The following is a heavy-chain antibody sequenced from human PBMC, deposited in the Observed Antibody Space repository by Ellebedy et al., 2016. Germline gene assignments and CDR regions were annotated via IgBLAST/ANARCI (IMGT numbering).Heavy chain of an antibody. J-gene: IGHJ4*02. CDR1: GFTFNTYS. CDR3: AKVGGSGF. Sequence: GGSLRLSCTASGFTFNTYSLQWVRQAPGKGLEWVADISHDGSNKYYGDSVKGRFTVSRDNSKNTLYLQMDSLRAEDTAVYYCAKVGGSGFWGQGTLVTVSS. CDR2: ISHDGSNK. V-gene: IGHV3-30*18. D-gene: IGHD3-3*01.